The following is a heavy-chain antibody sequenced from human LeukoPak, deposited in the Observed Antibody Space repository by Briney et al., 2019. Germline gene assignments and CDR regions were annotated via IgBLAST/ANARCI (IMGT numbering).Heavy chain of an antibody. CDR2: IWYDGSNK. D-gene: IGHD3-10*02. CDR1: GFTFSSYG. V-gene: IGHV3-33*08. CDR3: ARDVFTTYVTGGGYLHF. J-gene: IGHJ4*02. Sequence: GGSLRLSCVVSGFTFSSYGMHWVRQAPGKGLEWVALIWYDGSNKYYADSVKGRFTISRDNSKNTLYLQMNSLRADDTAVYYCARDVFTTYVTGGGYLHFWGRGPLVTVSS.